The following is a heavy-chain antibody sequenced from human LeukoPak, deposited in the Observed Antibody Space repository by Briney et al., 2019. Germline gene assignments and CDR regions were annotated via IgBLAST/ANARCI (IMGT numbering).Heavy chain of an antibody. CDR2: ISYDGSNK. CDR3: ARGSNYYDSSYFDY. V-gene: IGHV3-30-3*01. J-gene: IGHJ4*02. CDR1: GFTFSSYA. D-gene: IGHD3-22*01. Sequence: GGSLKLSCAASGFTFSSYAMHWVRQAPGKGLEWVAVISYDGSNKYYADSVKGRFTISRDNSKNTLYLQMNSLRAEDTAVYYCARGSNYYDSSYFDYWGQGTLVTVSS.